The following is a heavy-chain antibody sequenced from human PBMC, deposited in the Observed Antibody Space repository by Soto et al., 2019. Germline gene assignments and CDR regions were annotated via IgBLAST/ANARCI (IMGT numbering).Heavy chain of an antibody. D-gene: IGHD3-10*01. V-gene: IGHV3-21*01. CDR3: ARWEDGSGTYSYYYYGMDV. CDR2: ISSRRNYI. Sequence: GGSLRLSCAASEFIFSSSSMNWVRQAPGKGLEWVSSISSRRNYIHYADSVRGRFTISRDNAKNSLYLQMNSLRAEDTAVYYCARWEDGSGTYSYYYYGMDVWGQGTTVTVSS. J-gene: IGHJ6*02. CDR1: EFIFSSSS.